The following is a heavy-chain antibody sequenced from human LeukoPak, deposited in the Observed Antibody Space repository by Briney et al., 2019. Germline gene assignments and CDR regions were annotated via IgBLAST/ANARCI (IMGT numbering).Heavy chain of an antibody. V-gene: IGHV1-8*01. CDR1: GYTFTSYD. Sequence: ASVKVSCKASGYTFTSYDINWVRQATGQGLEWMGWMNPNSGNTGCAQKFQGRVTMTRNTSISTAYMELSSLRSEDTAVYYCARAVGYSGYDSYYYYGMDVWGQGTTVTVSS. CDR3: ARAVGYSGYDSYYYYGMDV. CDR2: MNPNSGNT. J-gene: IGHJ6*02. D-gene: IGHD5-12*01.